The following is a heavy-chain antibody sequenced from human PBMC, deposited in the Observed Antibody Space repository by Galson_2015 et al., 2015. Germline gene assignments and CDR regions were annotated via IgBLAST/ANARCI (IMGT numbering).Heavy chain of an antibody. J-gene: IGHJ2*01. CDR2: IYWDDDR. D-gene: IGHD3-3*01. CDR3: AHSRLWSGSYVLDLDF. V-gene: IGHV2-5*02. Sequence: PALVKPTQTLTLACTFPGFSLSTYGVGVGWIRQPPGKALEWLALIYWDDDRRYSPFLKSRLTITKDTSINQVVLTMTNMDPVDTATYYCAHSRLWSGSYVLDLDFWGPGTLVTVSS. CDR1: GFSLSTYGVG.